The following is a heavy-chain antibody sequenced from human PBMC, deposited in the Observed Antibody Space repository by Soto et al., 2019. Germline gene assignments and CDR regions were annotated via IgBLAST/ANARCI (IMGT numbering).Heavy chain of an antibody. CDR3: ARTPRGQWELPYYYYGMDV. CDR2: ISYDGSNK. J-gene: IGHJ6*02. D-gene: IGHD1-26*01. CDR1: VFTFSSYA. V-gene: IGHV3-30*01. Sequence: GGSLRLSCAASVFTFSSYAMHWVRQAPGKGQEKVAVISYDGSNKYYADSVKGRFTISRDNSKNTLYLQMNSLRAEDTAVYYCARTPRGQWELPYYYYGMDVWGQGTTVTVSS.